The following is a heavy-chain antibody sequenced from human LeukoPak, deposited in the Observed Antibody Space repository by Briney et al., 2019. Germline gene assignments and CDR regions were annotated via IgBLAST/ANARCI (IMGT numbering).Heavy chain of an antibody. J-gene: IGHJ6*02. CDR3: RSRGERAGAYYYYGMDV. CDR1: GGSISSSSYY. CDR2: IYYSGST. Sequence: SETLSLTCTVSGGSISSSSYYWGWIRQPPGKGLEWIGSIYYSGSTYYNPSLKSRVTISVDTSKNQFSLKLSSVTAADTAVYYCRSRGERAGAYYYYGMDVWGQGTTVTVSS. V-gene: IGHV4-39*07. D-gene: IGHD1-1*01.